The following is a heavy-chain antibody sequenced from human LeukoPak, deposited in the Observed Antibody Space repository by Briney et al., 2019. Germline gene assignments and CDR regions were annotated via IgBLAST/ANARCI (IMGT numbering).Heavy chain of an antibody. CDR2: ISGRGGST. V-gene: IGHV3-23*01. CDR3: AKDDYGDYVYYYMDV. J-gene: IGHJ6*03. Sequence: GGSLRLSCAASGFTLSSHAMSWVRQAPGKGLEWVSAISGRGGSTYYADSVKGRFTISRDNSKNTLYLQMNSLRAEDTAVYYCAKDDYGDYVYYYMDVWGKGTTVTVSS. D-gene: IGHD4-17*01. CDR1: GFTLSSHA.